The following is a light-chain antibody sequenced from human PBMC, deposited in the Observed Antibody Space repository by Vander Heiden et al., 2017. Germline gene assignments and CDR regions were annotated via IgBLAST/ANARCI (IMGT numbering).Light chain of an antibody. J-gene: IGLJ2*01. CDR1: SGTSGYA. CDR3: QTWGTGALVV. V-gene: IGLV4-69*01. CDR2: LKSAGRP. Sequence: QLVLTQSPSPSASLRASVTLTCPLSSGTSGYAIASHQQQPENGPRYLLELKSAGRPTQGDGIPDRFSASSSGAERYLTISSRQSDDEADYYCQTWGTGALVVFGGGTKLTVL.